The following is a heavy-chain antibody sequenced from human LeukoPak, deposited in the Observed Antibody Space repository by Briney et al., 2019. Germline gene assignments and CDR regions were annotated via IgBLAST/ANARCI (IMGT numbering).Heavy chain of an antibody. D-gene: IGHD2-15*01. J-gene: IGHJ3*02. CDR1: GGSLSSYY. CDR2: IFYSGST. Sequence: SETLSLTCTVSGGSLSSYYWTWLRQPPGQGLGWIGNIFYSGSTSYNPSLKSRVTISVDTSKNQFSLKLSSVTAADTAVYYCARRYCSGDICYDAFDIWGQGTMVTVSS. V-gene: IGHV4-59*08. CDR3: ARRYCSGDICYDAFDI.